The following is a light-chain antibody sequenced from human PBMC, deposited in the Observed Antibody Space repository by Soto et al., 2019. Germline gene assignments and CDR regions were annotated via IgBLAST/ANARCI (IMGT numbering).Light chain of an antibody. J-gene: IGLJ2*01. Sequence: QSALTQPASVSGSPGQSITISCTGTSSDIGYYNDVSWYQHHPGKAPKLMIYDVSYRPSGVSNRFSGSKSGNTASLTISGLQAEDEADYYCASYTTSATGVFGGGTKVTVL. CDR2: DVS. CDR3: ASYTTSATGV. V-gene: IGLV2-14*03. CDR1: SSDIGYYND.